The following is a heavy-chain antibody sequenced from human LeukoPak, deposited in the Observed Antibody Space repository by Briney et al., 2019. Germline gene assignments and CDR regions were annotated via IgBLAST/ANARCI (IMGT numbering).Heavy chain of an antibody. D-gene: IGHD3-22*01. J-gene: IGHJ4*02. CDR2: IDSDGSST. V-gene: IGHV3-74*01. CDR1: GFSFSTTW. Sequence: PGGSLRLSCVASGFSFSTTWMHWVRQAPGEGLVWVSRIDSDGSSTIYADSVKGRFTISRDNTKNSLYLQMNSLRAEDTAVYYCARDFRNTMIVVGYYFDYWGQGALVTVSS. CDR3: ARDFRNTMIVVGYYFDY.